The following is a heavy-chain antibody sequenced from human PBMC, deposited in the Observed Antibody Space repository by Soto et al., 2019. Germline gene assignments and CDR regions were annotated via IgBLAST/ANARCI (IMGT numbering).Heavy chain of an antibody. CDR1: GFTFSSYA. Sequence: EVQLLESGGGLVQPGGSLRLSCAASGFTFSSYAMNWIRQAPGKGLEWVSVISGSGGSTYYADSVKGRFTISRDNSKNTLYLQMNSLRAEDTAVYYCAKRNYGSEFDYWGQGTLVTVSS. D-gene: IGHD3-10*01. CDR2: ISGSGGST. J-gene: IGHJ4*02. V-gene: IGHV3-23*01. CDR3: AKRNYGSEFDY.